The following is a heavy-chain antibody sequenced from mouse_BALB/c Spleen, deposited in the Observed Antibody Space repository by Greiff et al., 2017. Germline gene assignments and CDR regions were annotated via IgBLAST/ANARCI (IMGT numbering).Heavy chain of an antibody. J-gene: IGHJ4*01. D-gene: IGHD2-2*01. Sequence: EVQLQQSGTVLARPGASVKMSCKASGYSFTSYWMHWVKQRPGQGLEWIGAIYPGNSDTSYNQKFKGKAKLTAVTSASTAYMELSSLTNEDSAVYYCTRSEGLRLYAMDYWGQGTSVTVSS. V-gene: IGHV1-5*01. CDR1: GYSFTSYW. CDR3: TRSEGLRLYAMDY. CDR2: IYPGNSDT.